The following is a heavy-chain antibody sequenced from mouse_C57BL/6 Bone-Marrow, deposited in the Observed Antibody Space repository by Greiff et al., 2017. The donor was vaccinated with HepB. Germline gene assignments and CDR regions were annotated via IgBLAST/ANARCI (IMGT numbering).Heavy chain of an antibody. J-gene: IGHJ2*01. CDR2: IDPSDSYT. D-gene: IGHD2-3*01. V-gene: IGHV1-69*01. Sequence: QVQLQQPGAELVMPGASVKLSCKASGYTFTSYWMHWVKQRPGQGLEWIGEIDPSDSYTNYNQKFKGKSTLTVDKSSSTAYMQLSSLTSEDSAVYYCAREENGYYGYWGQGTTLTVSS. CDR3: AREENGYYGY. CDR1: GYTFTSYW.